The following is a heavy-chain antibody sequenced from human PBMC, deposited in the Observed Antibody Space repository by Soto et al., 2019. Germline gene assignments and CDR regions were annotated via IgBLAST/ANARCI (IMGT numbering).Heavy chain of an antibody. CDR3: ARASAGTGFDY. V-gene: IGHV4-30-2*01. J-gene: IGHJ4*02. CDR1: GGSISSGGYS. D-gene: IGHD6-13*01. CDR2: IYHSGST. Sequence: KSSETLSPTCAVSGGSISSGGYSWSWIRQPPGKGLEWIGYIYHSGSTYYNPSLKSRVTISVDRSKNQFSLKLSSVTAADTAVYYCARASAGTGFDYWGQGTMVTVSS.